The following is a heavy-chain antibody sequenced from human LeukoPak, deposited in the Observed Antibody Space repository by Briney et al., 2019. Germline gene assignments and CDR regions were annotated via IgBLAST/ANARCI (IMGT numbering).Heavy chain of an antibody. CDR3: ARTPLGYCSGGSCYGALFDY. CDR1: EGTFSSYA. J-gene: IGHJ4*02. CDR2: IIPIFGTA. Sequence: SVKVSCKASEGTFSSYAISWVRQAPGQGLEWMGGIIPIFGTANYAQKFQGRVTITTDESTSTAYMELSSLRSEDTAVYYCARTPLGYCSGGSCYGALFDYWGQGTLVTVSS. V-gene: IGHV1-69*05. D-gene: IGHD2-15*01.